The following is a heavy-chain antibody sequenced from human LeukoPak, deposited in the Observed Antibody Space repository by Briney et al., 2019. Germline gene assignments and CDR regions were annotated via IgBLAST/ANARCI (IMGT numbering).Heavy chain of an antibody. Sequence: SETLSLTCAVYGGSFSGYYWSWIRQPPGKGLEWIGEINHSGSTNYNPSLKSRVTISVDTSKNQFSLKLSSVTAADTAVYYCARNTGIAAAGPVHDAFDIWGQGTMVTVSS. V-gene: IGHV4-34*01. CDR3: ARNTGIAAAGPVHDAFDI. J-gene: IGHJ3*02. D-gene: IGHD6-13*01. CDR2: INHSGST. CDR1: GGSFSGYY.